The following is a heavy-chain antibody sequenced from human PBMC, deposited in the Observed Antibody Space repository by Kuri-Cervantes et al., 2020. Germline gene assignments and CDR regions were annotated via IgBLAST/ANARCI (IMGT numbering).Heavy chain of an antibody. CDR1: GFTFSSYA. V-gene: IGHV3-30*04. D-gene: IGHD2-15*01. J-gene: IGHJ5*02. CDR3: ARVSPEYCSGGSCYSGWFDP. Sequence: GGSLRLSCAASGFTFSSYAMSWVRQAPGKGLEWVAVISYDGSNKYYADSVKGRFTISRDNSKNTLYLQMNSLRAEDTAVYYCARVSPEYCSGGSCYSGWFDPWGQGTLVTVSS. CDR2: ISYDGSNK.